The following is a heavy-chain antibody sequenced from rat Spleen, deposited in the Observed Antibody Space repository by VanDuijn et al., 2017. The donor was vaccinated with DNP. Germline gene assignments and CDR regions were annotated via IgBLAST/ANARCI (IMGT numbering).Heavy chain of an antibody. Sequence: EVQLVESGGGLVQPGRSLKLSCAASGFTFSNYDMAWVRQAPTKGLEWVASISTSGGSTYYRDSVKGRFTVSRDNAKSTLYLQMDSLRSEDTATYYCARHYRDSYAHVGYAMDAWGQGTSVTVSS. J-gene: IGHJ4*01. CDR3: ARHYRDSYAHVGYAMDA. V-gene: IGHV5-25*01. CDR1: GFTFSNYD. D-gene: IGHD1-12*01. CDR2: ISTSGGST.